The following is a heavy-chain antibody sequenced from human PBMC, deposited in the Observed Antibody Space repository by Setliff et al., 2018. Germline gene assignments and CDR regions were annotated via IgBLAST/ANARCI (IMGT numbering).Heavy chain of an antibody. CDR1: GFTFSSYW. D-gene: IGHD6-13*01. J-gene: IGHJ3*02. CDR2: IKQDGSEK. V-gene: IGHV3-7*01. Sequence: LRLSCAASGFTFSSYWMSWVRQAPGKGLEWVANIKQDGSEKDYVDSVKGRLTISRDNAKNSLYLQMNSLRAEDTAVYYCALSLAAAGHDAFDIWGQGTMVTVSS. CDR3: ALSLAAAGHDAFDI.